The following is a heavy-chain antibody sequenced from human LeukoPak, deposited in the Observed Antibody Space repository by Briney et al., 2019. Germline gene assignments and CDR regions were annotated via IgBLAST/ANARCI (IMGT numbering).Heavy chain of an antibody. D-gene: IGHD3-22*01. Sequence: GGSLRLSCAASKFTFSNYWMSWVRQAPGKGLEWVANINQDGSQKYYVDSVKGRFTISRDTSNNSLYLQMNSLRAEDTAVYFCAKDLNTYRYDSRDLQHWGQGILVTVSS. V-gene: IGHV3-7*01. CDR1: KFTFSNYW. CDR2: INQDGSQK. J-gene: IGHJ1*01. CDR3: AKDLNTYRYDSRDLQH.